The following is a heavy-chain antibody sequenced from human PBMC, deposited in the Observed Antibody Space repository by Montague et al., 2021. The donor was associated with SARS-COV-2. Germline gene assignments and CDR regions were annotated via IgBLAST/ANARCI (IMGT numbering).Heavy chain of an antibody. CDR3: ARRGGGEVFARFMYWYFDV. V-gene: IGHV4-59*13. CDR1: GGSINNYY. D-gene: IGHD2-21*01. Sequence: SETLSLTCSVSGGSINNYYWGWVRQSPGKGLEWIGYIYYSGSVTTSYNPSLKSRVSISVDTSENQFSLKLTSVTAADTPVYYCARRGGGEVFARFMYWYFDVWSRGSLVTVSS. CDR2: IYYSGSVTT. J-gene: IGHJ2*01.